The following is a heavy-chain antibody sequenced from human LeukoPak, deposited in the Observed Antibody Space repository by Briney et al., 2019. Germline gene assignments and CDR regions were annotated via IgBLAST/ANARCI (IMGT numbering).Heavy chain of an antibody. D-gene: IGHD6-13*01. CDR3: ARDQHMDV. CDR1: GFTFSRCW. Sequence: GGSLRLSCAASGFTFSRCWVSWVRQAPGKGLEWVANIKEDGSDKYYVDSVKGRFTISRDNAENSLFLQMNSLRPEDTAVYYCARDQHMDVWGQGTTVTVSS. J-gene: IGHJ6*02. V-gene: IGHV3-7*05. CDR2: IKEDGSDK.